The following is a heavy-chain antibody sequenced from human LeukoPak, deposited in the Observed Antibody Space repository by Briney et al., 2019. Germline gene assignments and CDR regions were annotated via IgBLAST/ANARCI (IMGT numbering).Heavy chain of an antibody. CDR2: IYTSGST. J-gene: IGHJ3*02. CDR1: GGSVTHTYYY. CDR3: VMHNCGDYLREAFDI. V-gene: IGHV4-4*07. Sequence: SETLSLTCTVSGGSVTHTYYYWSWIRQPAGKGLEWIGRIYTSGSTNYNPSLKSRVTMSVDTSKNQFSLKLSSVTAADTAVDCCVMHNCGDYLREAFDILVPAAMLAVSS. D-gene: IGHD4-17*01.